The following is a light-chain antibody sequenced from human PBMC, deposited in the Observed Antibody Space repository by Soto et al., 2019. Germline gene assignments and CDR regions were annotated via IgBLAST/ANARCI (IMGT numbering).Light chain of an antibody. CDR1: LTNNTS. CDR2: CAS. Sequence: VLMNQSPSSVCDSXGDTITISCRPGLTNNTSINRFQQRPGXLSRLXISCASTLHDGVTSMFSGSGYGEDFNITISGLQPEDFASYQCQQTYSDISFGGGTKVDIK. J-gene: IGKJ4*01. CDR3: QQTYSDIS. V-gene: IGKV1-39*01.